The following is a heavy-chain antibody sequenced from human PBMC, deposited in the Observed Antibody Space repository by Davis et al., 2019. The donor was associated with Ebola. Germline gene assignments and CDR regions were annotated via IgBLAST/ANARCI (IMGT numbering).Heavy chain of an antibody. Sequence: MPSETLSLTCAISGDSVSSTSAAWHWIRQSPSRGLEWLGRTYYRSKWSQDYAVSVKSRITINPDTSKNHFSLQLDSVTPEDTAVYYCARDRGTLGFDHWSQGALVTVSS. V-gene: IGHV6-1*01. CDR1: GDSVSSTSAA. D-gene: IGHD1-7*01. J-gene: IGHJ4*02. CDR3: ARDRGTLGFDH. CDR2: TYYRSKWSQ.